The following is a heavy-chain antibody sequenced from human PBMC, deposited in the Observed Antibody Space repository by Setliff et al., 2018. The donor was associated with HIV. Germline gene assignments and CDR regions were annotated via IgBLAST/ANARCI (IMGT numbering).Heavy chain of an antibody. V-gene: IGHV1-18*01. CDR2: ISAYNGNT. CDR3: ARTASGSYEGPYYYYYMDV. Sequence: AASVKVSCKASGYTFTNYGISWVRQAPGQGLEWMGWISAYNGNTNYAQKIQGRVTMTTDTSTSTAYMELRSLRSDDTAVYYCARTASGSYEGPYYYYYMDVWGKGTTVTVSS. J-gene: IGHJ6*03. CDR1: GYTFTNYG. D-gene: IGHD1-26*01.